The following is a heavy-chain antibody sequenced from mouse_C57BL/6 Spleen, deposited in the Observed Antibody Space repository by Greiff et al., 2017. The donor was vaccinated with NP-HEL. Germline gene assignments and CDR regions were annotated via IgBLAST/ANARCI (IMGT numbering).Heavy chain of an antibody. CDR1: GFTFTDYY. Sequence: EVMLVESGGGLVQPGGSLSLSCAASGFTFTDYYMSWVRQPPGKALEWLGFIRNKANGYTTEYSASVKGRFTISRDNSQSILYLQMNALRAEDSATYYCARSSLLRSFFDYWGQGTTLTVSS. D-gene: IGHD1-2*01. CDR3: ARSSLLRSFFDY. CDR2: IRNKANGYTT. V-gene: IGHV7-3*01. J-gene: IGHJ2*01.